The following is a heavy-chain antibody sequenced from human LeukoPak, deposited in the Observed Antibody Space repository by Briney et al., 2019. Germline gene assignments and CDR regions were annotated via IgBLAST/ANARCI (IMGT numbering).Heavy chain of an antibody. Sequence: SQTLSLTCTVSGGSISSGSYYWNWIRQPAGKGLEWIGRIYTSGSTNYDPSLKSRVIISVDTSKNQFSLKLSSVTAADTAVYYCARDLHGDWFDPWGQGTLVTASS. CDR2: IYTSGST. CDR3: ARDLHGDWFDP. V-gene: IGHV4-61*02. D-gene: IGHD3-3*01. CDR1: GGSISSGSYY. J-gene: IGHJ5*02.